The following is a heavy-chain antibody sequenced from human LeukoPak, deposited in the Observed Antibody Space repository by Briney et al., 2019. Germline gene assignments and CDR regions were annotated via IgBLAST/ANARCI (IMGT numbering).Heavy chain of an antibody. D-gene: IGHD1-1*01. Sequence: ASVKVSCKASGYTFTSYYMHWVRQAPGQGLEWMGIINPSGGSTSYAQKFQGRVTITADKSTSTAYMELSSLRSEDTAVYYCARNEVANAYDAFDIWGQGTMVTVSS. J-gene: IGHJ3*02. V-gene: IGHV1-46*01. CDR2: INPSGGST. CDR3: ARNEVANAYDAFDI. CDR1: GYTFTSYY.